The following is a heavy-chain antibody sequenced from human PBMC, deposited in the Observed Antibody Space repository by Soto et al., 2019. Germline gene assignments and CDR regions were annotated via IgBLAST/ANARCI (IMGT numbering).Heavy chain of an antibody. Sequence: QVQLQESGPGLVKPSETLSLTCTVSGGSVSSGSYYWSWIRQPPGKGLEWIGYIYYRGSTNYNPSLKRRVTITVDTANNQFSLGLSSVTAADTAVYYCAGLGGATSYGMDGWGQGTTVTVS. D-gene: IGHD1-26*01. CDR1: GGSVSSGSYY. V-gene: IGHV4-61*01. CDR2: IYYRGST. J-gene: IGHJ6*02. CDR3: AGLGGATSYGMDG.